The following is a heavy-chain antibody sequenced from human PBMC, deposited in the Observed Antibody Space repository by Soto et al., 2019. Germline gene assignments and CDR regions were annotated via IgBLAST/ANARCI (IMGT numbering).Heavy chain of an antibody. D-gene: IGHD6-6*01. CDR1: GGSFSGYY. Sequence: PSETLSLTCAVYGGSFSGYYWSWIRQPPGKGLEWIGEINHSGSTNYNPSLKSRVTISVDTSKNQFSLKLSSVTAADTAVYYCARRASIAARLGFDYWGQGTLVTVS. CDR2: INHSGST. CDR3: ARRASIAARLGFDY. V-gene: IGHV4-34*01. J-gene: IGHJ4*02.